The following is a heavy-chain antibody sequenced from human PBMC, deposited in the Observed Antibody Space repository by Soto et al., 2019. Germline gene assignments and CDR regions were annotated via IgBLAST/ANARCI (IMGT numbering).Heavy chain of an antibody. CDR1: GFTFSSYW. D-gene: IGHD7-27*01. CDR2: IKQDGSEK. CDR3: ARDQGRWGNYYYYGMDV. V-gene: IGHV3-7*05. Sequence: SLRLSCAASGFTFSSYWMSWVRQAPGKGLEWVANIKQDGSEKYYVDSVKGRFTISRDNAKNSLYLQMNSLRAEDTAVYYCARDQGRWGNYYYYGMDVWGQGTTVTVSS. J-gene: IGHJ6*02.